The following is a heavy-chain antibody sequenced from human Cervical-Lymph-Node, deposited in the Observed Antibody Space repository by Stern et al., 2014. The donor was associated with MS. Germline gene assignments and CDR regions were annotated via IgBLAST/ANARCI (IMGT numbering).Heavy chain of an antibody. D-gene: IGHD3-10*01. V-gene: IGHV3-30-3*01. CDR2: VAYDGTQR. CDR3: ARGGRGVGLEY. J-gene: IGHJ4*02. Sequence: VQLVESGAGVAQPGRSLSLSCVASGFTFSTYARHWVRQAPGQGLEWVAFVAYDGTQRNSTDSVKARFTISRDNSKNTLYLHMNSLRDEDTAVYFCARGGRGVGLEYWGQGALVTVSS. CDR1: GFTFSTYA.